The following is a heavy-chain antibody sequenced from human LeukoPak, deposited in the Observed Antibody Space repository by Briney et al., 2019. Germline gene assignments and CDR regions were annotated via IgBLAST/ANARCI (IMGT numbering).Heavy chain of an antibody. CDR1: GFTFSSYS. Sequence: GGSLRLSCAASGFTFSSYSMNWVRQAPGKGLEWVSSISSSSSYIYYADSVKGRFTISRDNAKNSLYLQMNSLRAEDTAVFYCARAQGGPLSVDYWGQGTLVTVSS. V-gene: IGHV3-21*01. D-gene: IGHD2-15*01. CDR3: ARAQGGPLSVDY. J-gene: IGHJ4*02. CDR2: ISSSSSYI.